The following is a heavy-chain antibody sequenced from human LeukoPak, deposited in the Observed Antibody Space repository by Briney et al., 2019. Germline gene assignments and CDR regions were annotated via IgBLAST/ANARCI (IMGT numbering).Heavy chain of an antibody. CDR3: ARFRLWPTDY. CDR2: INHSGST. D-gene: IGHD5-18*01. CDR1: GGSFSGYY. J-gene: IGHJ4*02. V-gene: IGHV4-34*01. Sequence: PSETLSLTCAVYGGSFSGYYWSWIRQPPGKGLEWIGGINHSGSTNYNPSLKSRVTISVDTSKNQFSLKLSSVTAADTAVYYCARFRLWPTDYWGQGTLVTVSS.